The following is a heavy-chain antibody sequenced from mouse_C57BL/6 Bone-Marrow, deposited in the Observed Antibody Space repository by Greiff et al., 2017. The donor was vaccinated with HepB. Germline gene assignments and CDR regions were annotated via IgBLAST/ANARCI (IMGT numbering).Heavy chain of an antibody. D-gene: IGHD2-1*01. J-gene: IGHJ4*01. CDR3: ARERGGNYEAMDY. CDR2: IWSDGST. V-gene: IGHV2-6*03. Sequence: VQRVESGPGLVAPSQSLSITCTVSGFSLTSYGVHWVRQPPGKGLEWLVVIWSDGSTTYNSALKSRLSISKDNSKSHVFLKMNSLQTDDTAMYYCARERGGNYEAMDYWGQGTSVTVSS. CDR1: GFSLTSYG.